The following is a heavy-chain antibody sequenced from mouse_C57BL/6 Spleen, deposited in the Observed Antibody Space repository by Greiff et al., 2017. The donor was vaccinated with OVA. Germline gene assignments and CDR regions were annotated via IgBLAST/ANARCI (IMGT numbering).Heavy chain of an antibody. Sequence: VQLQQPGAELVRPGTSVKLSCKASGYTFTSYWMHWVKQRPGQGLEWIGVIDPSDSYTNYNQKFKGKATLTVDTSSSTAYMQLSSLTSEDSAVYYCARDYYDTEGFAYWGQGTLVTVSA. CDR3: ARDYYDTEGFAY. CDR2: IDPSDSYT. V-gene: IGHV1-59*01. CDR1: GYTFTSYW. D-gene: IGHD2-4*01. J-gene: IGHJ3*01.